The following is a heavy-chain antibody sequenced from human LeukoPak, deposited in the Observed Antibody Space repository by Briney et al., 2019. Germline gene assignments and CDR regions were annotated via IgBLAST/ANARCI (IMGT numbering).Heavy chain of an antibody. CDR1: GFTVSSNY. V-gene: IGHV3-23*01. Sequence: PGGSLRLSCAASGFTVSSNYMSWVRQAPGKGLEWVSAISGSGGSTYYADSVKGRFTISRDNSKNTLYLQMNSLRAEDTAVYYCAKDSNYCSGGSCYSLALYGMDVWGQGTTVTVSS. CDR3: AKDSNYCSGGSCYSLALYGMDV. D-gene: IGHD2-15*01. J-gene: IGHJ6*02. CDR2: ISGSGGST.